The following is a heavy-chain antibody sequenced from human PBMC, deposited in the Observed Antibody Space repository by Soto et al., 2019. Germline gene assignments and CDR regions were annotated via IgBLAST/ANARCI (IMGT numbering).Heavy chain of an antibody. J-gene: IGHJ6*02. D-gene: IGHD3-10*01. CDR1: GGSISSSSYY. Sequence: SETLSLTCTVSGGSISSSSYYWGWIRQPPGKGLEWIGSIYYSGSTYYNPSLKSRVTISVDTSKNQFSLKLGSVTAADTAVYYRVRQRMGYYGSGSYGYYYGMDVWGQGTTVTVSS. CDR3: VRQRMGYYGSGSYGYYYGMDV. V-gene: IGHV4-39*01. CDR2: IYYSGST.